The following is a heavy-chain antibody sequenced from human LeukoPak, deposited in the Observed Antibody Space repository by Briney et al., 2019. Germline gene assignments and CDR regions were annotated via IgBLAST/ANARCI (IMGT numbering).Heavy chain of an antibody. D-gene: IGHD6-19*01. CDR1: GFTFSSYS. Sequence: GGSLRLSCAASGFTFSSYSMNWVRQAPGKGLVWVSRIASDGSSTTYADSVKGRFSISRDNAKNTLYLQMNSLRVEDTAFYYCAKDNRRHYTSGPNPDSLHWGQGALVTVSS. J-gene: IGHJ4*02. CDR2: IASDGSST. V-gene: IGHV3-74*01. CDR3: AKDNRRHYTSGPNPDSLH.